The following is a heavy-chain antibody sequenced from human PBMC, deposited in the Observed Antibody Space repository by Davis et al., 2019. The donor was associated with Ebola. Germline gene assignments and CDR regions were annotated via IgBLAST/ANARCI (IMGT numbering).Heavy chain of an antibody. D-gene: IGHD5-24*01. V-gene: IGHV5-51*01. CDR3: ARPRAPRNLYGMDV. CDR2: IFPGESDI. Sequence: GESLKISCKASGYNFNTYWIGWVRQVPGKGLDWMGIIFPGESDIRYSPSFQGQVTISADKSISTAYLQWSSLKASDTAMYYCARPRAPRNLYGMDVWGQGTTVTVSS. J-gene: IGHJ6*02. CDR1: GYNFNTYW.